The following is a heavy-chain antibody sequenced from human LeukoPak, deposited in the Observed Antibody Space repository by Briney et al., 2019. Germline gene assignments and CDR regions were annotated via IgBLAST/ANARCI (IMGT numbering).Heavy chain of an antibody. J-gene: IGHJ6*03. D-gene: IGHD4-17*01. Sequence: ASVKVSCKASGYTFTSYGISWVRQAPGQGLEWMGWISAYNGNTNYAQKLQGRVTMTTDTSTSTAYMELSSLRSEDTAVYYCARGGTTVNIGYYYYYMDVWGKGTTVTVSS. V-gene: IGHV1-18*01. CDR3: ARGGTTVNIGYYYYYMDV. CDR1: GYTFTSYG. CDR2: ISAYNGNT.